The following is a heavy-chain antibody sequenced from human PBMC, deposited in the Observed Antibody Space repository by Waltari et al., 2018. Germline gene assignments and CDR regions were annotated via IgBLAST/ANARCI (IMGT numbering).Heavy chain of an antibody. D-gene: IGHD5-12*01. CDR3: TTGYISPPFDY. J-gene: IGHJ4*02. CDR1: GNTFEKEW. CDR2: IRSKADDGTT. V-gene: IGHV3-15*01. Sequence: EVQLVESGGGLVKPGGSLRLSCVASGNTFEKEWMSWVRQCPGKGLEWLGRIRSKADDGTTDYAAHVRGRITISRDDSKKTLYLQLSNLKTEDTAVYFCTTGYISPPFDYWGPGTLVTVSS.